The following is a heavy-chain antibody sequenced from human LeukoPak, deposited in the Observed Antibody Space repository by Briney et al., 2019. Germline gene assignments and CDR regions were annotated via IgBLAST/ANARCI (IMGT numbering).Heavy chain of an antibody. V-gene: IGHV3-33*01. D-gene: IGHD3-9*01. Sequence: PGGSLRLSCAASGFTFSSYGMHWVRQAPGKGLEWVAVIWYDGSNKYYADSVKGRFTISRDNSKSTLYLQMNSLRAEDTAVYYCAREPHPTYYDILTGYYYYYYGMDVWGQGTTVTVSS. CDR2: IWYDGSNK. J-gene: IGHJ6*02. CDR1: GFTFSSYG. CDR3: AREPHPTYYDILTGYYYYYYGMDV.